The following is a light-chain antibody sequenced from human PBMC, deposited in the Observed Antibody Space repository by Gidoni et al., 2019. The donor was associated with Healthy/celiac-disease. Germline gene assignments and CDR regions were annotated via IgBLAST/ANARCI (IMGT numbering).Light chain of an antibody. CDR3: QQRSNWAIFT. CDR1: QSVSSY. J-gene: IGKJ3*01. Sequence: EIVLTQSPSTLSLSPGERATLSCRASQSVSSYLAWYQQKPGQAPRLLIYDASNMATGIPARFSGSGSGTDFTLTISSLEPEDFAVYYCQQRSNWAIFTFGPGTKVDIK. CDR2: DAS. V-gene: IGKV3-11*01.